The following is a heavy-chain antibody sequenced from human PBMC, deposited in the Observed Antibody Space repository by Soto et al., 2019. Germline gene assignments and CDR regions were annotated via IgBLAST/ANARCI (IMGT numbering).Heavy chain of an antibody. Sequence: QVRLLQSGAEVKESGASVKVSCEASGYTFTAYYIHWVRQAPGQGLEWMGWINPDTGGTDYAQKFQGWVTMTRDTSITTAFMELASLKIDDTAVYYCARAIARDGSSWYRGGYESWGQGTLVTVSS. D-gene: IGHD6-13*01. CDR1: GYTFTAYY. J-gene: IGHJ4*02. V-gene: IGHV1-2*04. CDR2: INPDTGGT. CDR3: ARAIARDGSSWYRGGYES.